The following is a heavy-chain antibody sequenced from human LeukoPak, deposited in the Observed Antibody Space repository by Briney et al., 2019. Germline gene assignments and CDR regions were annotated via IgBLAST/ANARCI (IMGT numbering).Heavy chain of an antibody. CDR3: ARDQEGFDY. CDR2: IYPRDGST. Sequence: ASVKVSCKASGYTFTSYGISWVRQAPGQGLEWMGMIYPRDGSTSYAQKFEGRVTVTRDTSTSTVHMELSGLRSEDTAVYYCARDQEGFDYWGQGTLVTVSS. V-gene: IGHV1-46*01. J-gene: IGHJ4*02. CDR1: GYTFTSYG.